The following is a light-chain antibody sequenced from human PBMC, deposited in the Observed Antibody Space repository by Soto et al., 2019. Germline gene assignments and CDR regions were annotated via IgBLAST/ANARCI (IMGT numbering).Light chain of an antibody. V-gene: IGKV3-11*01. Sequence: EIVLTQSPAILSVSPGERATLSCRTSQSVGSSLAWYQQRPGQPPRLLIYDSSNRATGIPGRFSGSGSGTAFTLTITTLEPADFAFSYCQQRSLLFPLGGGTNVDIK. CDR2: DSS. J-gene: IGKJ4*01. CDR1: QSVGSS. CDR3: QQRSLLFP.